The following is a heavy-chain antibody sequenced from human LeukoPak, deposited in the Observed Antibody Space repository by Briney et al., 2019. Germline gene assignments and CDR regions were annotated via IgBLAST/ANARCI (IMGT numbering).Heavy chain of an antibody. CDR3: ARDRVSGYSYGDPYFDY. J-gene: IGHJ4*02. D-gene: IGHD5-18*01. CDR1: GYTFSSYA. CDR2: INTNTGNP. V-gene: IGHV7-4-1*02. Sequence: ASVKVSCKASGYTFSSYAMNWVRQAPGQALKWMGSINTNTGNPTYAQGFTGRFVFSLDTSVSTAYLQISSLEAEDTAVYFCARDRVSGYSYGDPYFDYWGQGTLVTVSS.